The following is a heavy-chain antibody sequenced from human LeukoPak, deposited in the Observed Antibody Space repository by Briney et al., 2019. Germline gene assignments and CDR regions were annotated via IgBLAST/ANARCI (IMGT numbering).Heavy chain of an antibody. V-gene: IGHV4-59*12. CDR2: IYYSGST. D-gene: IGHD6-13*01. J-gene: IGHJ4*02. CDR1: GGSISSYY. CDR3: ARDSGIAAAGSTFFDY. Sequence: PSGTLSLTCTVSGGSISSYYWSWIRQPPGKGLEWIGYIYYSGSTNYNPSLKSRVTISVDTSKNQFSLKLSSVTAADTAVYYCARDSGIAAAGSTFFDYWGQGTLVTVSS.